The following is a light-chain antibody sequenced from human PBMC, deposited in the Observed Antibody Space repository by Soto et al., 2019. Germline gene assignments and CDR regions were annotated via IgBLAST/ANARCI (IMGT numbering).Light chain of an antibody. CDR1: SSDVGDYNY. Sequence: QSALTQPASVSGSPGQSITISCTGTSSDVGDYNYVSWYQPHPGKAPKLMIFEVSNRPSGVSNRFSGSKSGNTASLTISGLQAEDEADYYCTSYTTSSSTYVFGTGTKLTVL. CDR2: EVS. V-gene: IGLV2-14*01. CDR3: TSYTTSSSTYV. J-gene: IGLJ1*01.